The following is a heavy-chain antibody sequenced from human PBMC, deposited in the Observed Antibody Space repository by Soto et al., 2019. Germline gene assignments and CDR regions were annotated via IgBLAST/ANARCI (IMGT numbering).Heavy chain of an antibody. Sequence: KPSETLSLTCAVSGVSISSSNWWTWVRQPPGKGLEWIGEIYHSGSTNYNPSLNSRVTISVDKSKNQFSLKLSSVTAADTAVYYCASRRGYSYSNGDLFDDWGHGTLVTVSS. CDR1: GVSISSSNW. J-gene: IGHJ4*01. D-gene: IGHD5-18*01. V-gene: IGHV4-4*02. CDR2: IYHSGST. CDR3: ASRRGYSYSNGDLFDD.